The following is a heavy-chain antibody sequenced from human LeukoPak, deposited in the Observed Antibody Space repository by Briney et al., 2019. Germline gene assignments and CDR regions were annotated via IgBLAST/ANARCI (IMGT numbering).Heavy chain of an antibody. CDR3: ATGPNPQTLCDPLDY. D-gene: IGHD5-12*01. V-gene: IGHV3-30*04. J-gene: IGHJ4*02. CDR1: GFTFSSYA. CDR2: ISYDGTYE. Sequence: PGRSLRLSCAVSGFTFSSYAMYWVRQAPGKGLEWVALISYDGTYENYADSVKGRFTISRDGSKNTLYLQMNTLRPADTAVYYCATGPNPQTLCDPLDYWGQGTLVTVSS.